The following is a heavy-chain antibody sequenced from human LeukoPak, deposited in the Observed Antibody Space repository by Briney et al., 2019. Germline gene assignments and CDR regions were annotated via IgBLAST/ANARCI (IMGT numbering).Heavy chain of an antibody. Sequence: SETLSLTCTVSGDSISSSSYYWGWIRQPPGRGLEWIGSIYYSGSTYYNPSLKSRVTISVDTSKNQFSLKLTSVTAADTAVYYCARLRRNYYYMDVWGKGTTVTVSS. CDR1: GDSISSSSYY. J-gene: IGHJ6*03. D-gene: IGHD4-17*01. CDR3: ARLRRNYYYMDV. CDR2: IYYSGST. V-gene: IGHV4-39*01.